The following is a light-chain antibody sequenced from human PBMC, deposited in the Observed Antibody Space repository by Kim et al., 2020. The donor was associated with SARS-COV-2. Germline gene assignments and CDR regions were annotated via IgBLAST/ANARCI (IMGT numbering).Light chain of an antibody. CDR2: KAS. CDR3: QQYQTYPWT. V-gene: IGKV1-5*03. Sequence: ASVGDRFTCTCRASQTISSWLAWYQQKPGKAPKVLIYKASVLQSGVPSRFSGSESGTEFTLTISSLQPEDSATYYCQQYQTYPWTFGQGTKVDIK. J-gene: IGKJ1*01. CDR1: QTISSW.